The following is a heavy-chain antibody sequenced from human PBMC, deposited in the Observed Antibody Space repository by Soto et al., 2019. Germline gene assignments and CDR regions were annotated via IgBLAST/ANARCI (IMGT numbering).Heavy chain of an antibody. Sequence: SQTLSLTCAISGDSVSSNSAAWNWIRPSPSRGLEWLGRTYYRSKWYNDYAVSVKSRITINPDTSKNQFYLQLNSVTPEDTAVYYCARARPEEDTAMVPVYYGMDVWGQGTTVTVSS. V-gene: IGHV6-1*01. CDR1: GDSVSSNSAA. CDR2: TYYRSKWYN. J-gene: IGHJ6*02. CDR3: ARARPEEDTAMVPVYYGMDV. D-gene: IGHD5-18*01.